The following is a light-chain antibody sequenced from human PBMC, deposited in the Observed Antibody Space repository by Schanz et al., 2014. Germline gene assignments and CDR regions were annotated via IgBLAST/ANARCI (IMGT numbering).Light chain of an antibody. Sequence: QSVLTQPPSVSAAPGQKVTISCSGSSSEIGDNYVSWYQHLPGTAPKVLIYDNHYRPSGIPDRFSGSKYGTSATLDITGLQTGDEADYYCGTWDSSLSVGTFGGGTKVTVL. CDR1: SSEIGDNY. CDR2: DNH. V-gene: IGLV1-51*01. J-gene: IGLJ3*02. CDR3: GTWDSSLSVGT.